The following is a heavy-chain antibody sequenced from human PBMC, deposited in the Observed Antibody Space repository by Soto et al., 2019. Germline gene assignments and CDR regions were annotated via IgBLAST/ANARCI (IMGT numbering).Heavy chain of an antibody. CDR1: GFTFGDYS. D-gene: IGHD3-3*01. Sequence: PGGSLRLSCTASGFTFGDYSMSWFRQAPGKGLEKVGFIRSKAYGGTTEYAASVKGRFTISRDDSNSIAFLHMDSLKTEDTAVYYCTRDHFDVLRFLEWLHPLTDAFDFWGQGTMVTVSS. CDR2: IRSKAYGGTT. J-gene: IGHJ3*01. V-gene: IGHV3-49*03. CDR3: TRDHFDVLRFLEWLHPLTDAFDF.